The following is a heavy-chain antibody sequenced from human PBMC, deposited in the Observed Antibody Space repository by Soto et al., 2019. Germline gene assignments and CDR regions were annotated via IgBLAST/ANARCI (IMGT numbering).Heavy chain of an antibody. Sequence: PGESLKISCKGSGYSFSNHWIGWVRQMPGKGLEWMGIIYAGDSDTRYSPSFQGQVTISADKSVSTAYLQWSSLKASDTAMYYCATRVYDSSGFYPFAFDYWGQGTLVTVSS. CDR2: IYAGDSDT. CDR3: ATRVYDSSGFYPFAFDY. J-gene: IGHJ4*02. CDR1: GYSFSNHW. D-gene: IGHD3-22*01. V-gene: IGHV5-51*01.